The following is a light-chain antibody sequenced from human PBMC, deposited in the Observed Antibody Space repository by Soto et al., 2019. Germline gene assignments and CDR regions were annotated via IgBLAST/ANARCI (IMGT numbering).Light chain of an antibody. Sequence: EIVMTQSPATLSVSPGERATLSCRASQSVSSDLAWYHQKPGQAPRLLIYGASTRTTGIPDRFSGSGSGTDFTLTISRLEPEDFAVYYCQQYGTSPQTFGGGTKVDIK. CDR1: QSVSSD. CDR2: GAS. CDR3: QQYGTSPQT. V-gene: IGKV3-20*01. J-gene: IGKJ4*01.